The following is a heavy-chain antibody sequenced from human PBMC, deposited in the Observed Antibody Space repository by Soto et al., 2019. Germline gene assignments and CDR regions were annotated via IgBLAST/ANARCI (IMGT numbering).Heavy chain of an antibody. Sequence: GSLRLSCAASGFTFSSYEMNWVRQAPGKGLEWVSYISSSGRTIYYADSVKGRFTISRDNAKNSLYLQMNSLRAEDTAVYYCARSGYNWNDGARGYFDYWGQGTLVTVSS. CDR2: ISSSGRTI. V-gene: IGHV3-48*03. J-gene: IGHJ4*02. CDR1: GFTFSSYE. D-gene: IGHD1-20*01. CDR3: ARSGYNWNDGARGYFDY.